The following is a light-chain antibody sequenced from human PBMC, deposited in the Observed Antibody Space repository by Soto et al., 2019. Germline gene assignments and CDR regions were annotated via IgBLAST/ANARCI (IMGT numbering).Light chain of an antibody. CDR2: DAS. CDR1: QSLLDSDDGNTY. J-gene: IGKJ4*01. CDR3: QQYGSSALT. Sequence: LVMTQTPLSLTVTPGEPASISCRSSQSLLDSDDGNTYLDWYQQKPGQAPRLLIYDASSRPTGIPDRFSGSGSGTDFTLTISRLEPEDFAVYYCQQYGSSALTFRGGTNVDI. V-gene: IGKV2-40*01.